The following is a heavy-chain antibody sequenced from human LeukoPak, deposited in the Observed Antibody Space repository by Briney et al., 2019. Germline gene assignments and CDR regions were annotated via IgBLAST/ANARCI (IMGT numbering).Heavy chain of an antibody. V-gene: IGHV3-23*01. J-gene: IGHJ6*02. CDR2: ISGSGGST. Sequence: GGSLRLSCTASGFTLTNNWMHWVRQAPGKGLEWVSAISGSGGSTYYADSVKGRFTISRDNSKNTLYLQMNSLRAEDTAVYYCAKDQRSGSYYLGGMDVWGQGTTVTVSS. D-gene: IGHD1-26*01. CDR3: AKDQRSGSYYLGGMDV. CDR1: GFTLTNNW.